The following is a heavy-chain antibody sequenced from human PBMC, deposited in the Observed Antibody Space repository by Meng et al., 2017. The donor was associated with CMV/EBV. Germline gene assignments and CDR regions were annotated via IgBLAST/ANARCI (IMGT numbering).Heavy chain of an antibody. CDR2: IYYSGST. CDR3: ARGGIAAAGLH. J-gene: IGHJ4*02. Sequence: PLQVSGPGLVKPSQTPSLTCTVSGGSISSSSYYWGWIRQPPGKGLEWIGSIYYSGSTYYNPSLKSRVTISVDTSKNQFSLKLSSVTAADTAVYHCARGGIAAAGLHWGQGTLVTVSS. CDR1: GGSISSSSYY. D-gene: IGHD6-13*01. V-gene: IGHV4-39*07.